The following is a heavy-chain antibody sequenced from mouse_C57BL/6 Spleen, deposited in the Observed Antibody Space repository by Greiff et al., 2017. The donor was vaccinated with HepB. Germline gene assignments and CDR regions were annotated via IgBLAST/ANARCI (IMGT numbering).Heavy chain of an antibody. V-gene: IGHV5-16*01. D-gene: IGHD2-4*01. Sequence: EVMLVESEGGLVQPGSSMKLSCTASGFTFSDYYMAWVRQVPEKGLEWVANINYDGSSTYYLDSLKSRFIISRDNAKNILYLQMSSLKSEDTATYYCARSYDYDRVYFDYWGQGTTLTVSS. CDR2: INYDGSST. CDR1: GFTFSDYY. J-gene: IGHJ2*01. CDR3: ARSYDYDRVYFDY.